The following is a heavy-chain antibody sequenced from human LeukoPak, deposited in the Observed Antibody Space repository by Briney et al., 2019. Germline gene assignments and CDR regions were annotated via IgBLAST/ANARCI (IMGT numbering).Heavy chain of an antibody. CDR2: ISYDGSNK. D-gene: IGHD3-10*01. Sequence: GRWLRLSCAEPGFTFSSYALYSVRQAPGKGLEWVAVISYDGSNKYYADSVKGRFTISRDNSKNTLYLQMNSLRAEDTAVYYCAREDDRNYYGLDDAFDIWGQGTMVTVSS. J-gene: IGHJ3*02. V-gene: IGHV3-30*04. CDR3: AREDDRNYYGLDDAFDI. CDR1: GFTFSSYA.